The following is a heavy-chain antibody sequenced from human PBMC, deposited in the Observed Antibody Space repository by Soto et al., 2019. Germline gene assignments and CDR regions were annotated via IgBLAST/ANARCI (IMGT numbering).Heavy chain of an antibody. J-gene: IGHJ5*02. D-gene: IGHD1-26*01. CDR1: GFTFSSYG. CDR2: IWYDGSNK. CDR3: ARDLWELLPWFDP. V-gene: IGHV3-33*01. Sequence: QVQLVESGGGVVQPGRSLRLSCAASGFTFSSYGMHWVRQAPGKGLEWVADIWYDGSNKYYADSVKGRFTISRDNSKNTLYLQMNSLIAEDTAVYYCARDLWELLPWFDPWGQGTLVTVSS.